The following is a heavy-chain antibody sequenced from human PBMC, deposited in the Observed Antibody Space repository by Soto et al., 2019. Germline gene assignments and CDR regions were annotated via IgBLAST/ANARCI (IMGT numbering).Heavy chain of an antibody. D-gene: IGHD2-2*01. CDR3: ARDRHCSSTSCPSYYYYGMDV. J-gene: IGHJ6*02. CDR1: GFTFSSYS. Sequence: GGSLRLSCAASGFTFSSYSMNWVRQAPGKGLEWVSSISSSSSYIYYADSVKGRFTISRDNAKNSLYLQMNSLRAEDTAVYYCARDRHCSSTSCPSYYYYGMDVWGQGTTVTSP. CDR2: ISSSSSYI. V-gene: IGHV3-21*01.